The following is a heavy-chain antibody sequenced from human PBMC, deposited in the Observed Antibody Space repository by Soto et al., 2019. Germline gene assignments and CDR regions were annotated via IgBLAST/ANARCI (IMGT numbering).Heavy chain of an antibody. J-gene: IGHJ4*02. D-gene: IGHD5-18*01. Sequence: GGSLRLSCAASGFTFSSYAMSWVRQAPGKGLEWVSSITSTGDRAYYADPVKGRFTVSRDNSKNTLYLQMNSLRAEDTAVYCCAKYYMVTRSPFDYWGQGTLVTVSS. CDR2: ITSTGDRA. CDR3: AKYYMVTRSPFDY. CDR1: GFTFSSYA. V-gene: IGHV3-23*01.